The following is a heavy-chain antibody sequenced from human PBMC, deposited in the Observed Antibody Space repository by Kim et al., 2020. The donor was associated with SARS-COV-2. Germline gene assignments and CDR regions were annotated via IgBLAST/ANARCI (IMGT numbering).Heavy chain of an antibody. V-gene: IGHV1-8*01. D-gene: IGHD3-22*01. Sequence: KFQGRVTMTRNTSMSTAYMELSSLRSEDTAVYYCARGLRGSSGYYYHFDYWGQGTLVTVSS. CDR3: ARGLRGSSGYYYHFDY. J-gene: IGHJ4*02.